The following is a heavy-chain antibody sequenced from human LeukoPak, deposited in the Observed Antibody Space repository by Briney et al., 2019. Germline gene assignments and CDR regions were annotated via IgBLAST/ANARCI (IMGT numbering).Heavy chain of an antibody. CDR1: GFSFSTYS. CDR2: ISKSSSTI. D-gene: IGHD2-15*01. V-gene: IGHV3-48*01. J-gene: IGHJ4*02. CDR3: AKDRDIVVVAQLDY. Sequence: QSGGSLRLSCAASGFSFSTYSMNWVRQAPGKGLEWVSYISKSSSTIYYADSVKGRFTISRDNSKNTLSLQMNSLRPEDTAIYYCAKDRDIVVVAQLDYWGQGTLVTVSS.